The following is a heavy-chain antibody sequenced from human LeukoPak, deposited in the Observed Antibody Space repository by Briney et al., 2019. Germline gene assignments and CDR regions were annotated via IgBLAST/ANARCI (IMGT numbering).Heavy chain of an antibody. J-gene: IGHJ4*02. CDR2: ISSSGSGDNT. Sequence: GGSLRLSCAASGVTLSTYAMSWARQAPGKGLEWVSGISSSGSGDNTYYADSVKGRFTISRDSSKNTLFLQMNSLRAEDTAVYYCARPVTATDRFYFFDSWGQGTLVTVSS. CDR1: GVTLSTYA. CDR3: ARPVTATDRFYFFDS. V-gene: IGHV3-23*01. D-gene: IGHD2-15*01.